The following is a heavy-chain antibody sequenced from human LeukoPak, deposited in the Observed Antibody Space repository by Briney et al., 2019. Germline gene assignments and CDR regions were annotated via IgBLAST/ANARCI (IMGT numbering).Heavy chain of an antibody. Sequence: GGSLRLSCAASGFTFSSYSMNWVRQAPGKGLEWVSYISSSSSTISYADSVKGRFTISRDNAKNSLYLQMNSLRAEDTAVYYCAKDAGGGYYYMDVWGKGTTVTVSS. V-gene: IGHV3-48*01. CDR3: AKDAGGGYYYMDV. CDR2: ISSSSSTI. CDR1: GFTFSSYS. D-gene: IGHD4-23*01. J-gene: IGHJ6*03.